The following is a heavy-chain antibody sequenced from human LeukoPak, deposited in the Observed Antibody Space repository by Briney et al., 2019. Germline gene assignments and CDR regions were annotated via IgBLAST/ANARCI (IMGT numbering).Heavy chain of an antibody. CDR1: GFTFSSHS. V-gene: IGHV3-21*01. CDR2: ISTSSSYI. Sequence: GGSLRLSCAASGFTFSSHSMNWVRQAPGKGLEWVSSISTSSSYIYYADSVKGRFTISRDNAKNSLYLQMNSLRAEDTAVYYCARVTYYYDSSGYLKRRAYYYYMDVWGKGTTVTVSS. D-gene: IGHD3-22*01. J-gene: IGHJ6*03. CDR3: ARVTYYYDSSGYLKRRAYYYYMDV.